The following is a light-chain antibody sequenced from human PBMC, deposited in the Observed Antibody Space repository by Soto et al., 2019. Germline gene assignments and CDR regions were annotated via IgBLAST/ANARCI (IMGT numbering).Light chain of an antibody. J-gene: IGKJ1*01. CDR1: QSVRSY. V-gene: IGKV3-20*01. CDR2: GAS. CDR3: LQYGSSPST. Sequence: EIVFTQSPATLSLSPGERATLSCSASQSVRSYLAWYQQTPGQAPRPLIYGASYRATGIPDRFSGSGAGPEFTLPISRLEPEDVEVDYCLQYGSSPSTFGQGTKV.